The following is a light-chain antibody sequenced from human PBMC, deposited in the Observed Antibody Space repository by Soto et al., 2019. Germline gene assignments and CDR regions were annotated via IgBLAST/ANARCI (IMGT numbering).Light chain of an antibody. CDR1: QSVSSN. J-gene: IGKJ1*01. CDR3: QQYYKLPWA. CDR2: GAS. V-gene: IGKV3-15*01. Sequence: EIVITQAPATLSVSPGERATLSCRASQSVSSNLAWYQQKPGQAPRLLIYGASTRATGIPARFSGSGSGTEFTLTISSLQSEDFAVYCCQQYYKLPWAFGQGTKVDIK.